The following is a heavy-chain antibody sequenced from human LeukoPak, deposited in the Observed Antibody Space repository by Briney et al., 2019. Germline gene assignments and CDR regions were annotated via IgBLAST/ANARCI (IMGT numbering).Heavy chain of an antibody. V-gene: IGHV3-53*01. CDR2: IYSGGST. Sequence: GGSLRLSCAASGFTVSSNYMSWVRQAPGKGLEWVSVIYSGGSTYYADSVKGRFTISRDNSKNMLYLQMNSLRAEDTALYYCASSALRYFDWLGYYYYGMDVWGQGTTVTVSS. D-gene: IGHD3-9*01. CDR3: ASSALRYFDWLGYYYYGMDV. J-gene: IGHJ6*02. CDR1: GFTVSSNY.